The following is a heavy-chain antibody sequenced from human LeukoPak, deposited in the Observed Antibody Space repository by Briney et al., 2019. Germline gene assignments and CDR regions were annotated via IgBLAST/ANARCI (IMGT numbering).Heavy chain of an antibody. CDR3: ARGGYYYDSSGYIDAFDI. Sequence: SVKVSCKASGGTFSSYAISWVRQAPGQGLEWMGGIIPIFGTANYAQKFQGRVTITADESTSTAYMELSSLRSEDTAVYYCARGGYYYDSSGYIDAFDIWGQGTMVTVSP. V-gene: IGHV1-69*13. J-gene: IGHJ3*02. CDR2: IIPIFGTA. D-gene: IGHD3-22*01. CDR1: GGTFSSYA.